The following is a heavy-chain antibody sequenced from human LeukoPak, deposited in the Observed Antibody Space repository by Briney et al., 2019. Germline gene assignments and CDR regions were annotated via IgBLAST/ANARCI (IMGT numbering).Heavy chain of an antibody. J-gene: IGHJ4*02. CDR1: GYSISSGYY. D-gene: IGHD3-22*01. CDR3: ARHKSEYYYDSSGYPAD. V-gene: IGHV4-38-2*01. Sequence: PSETLSLTCAVSGYSISSGYYWGWIRRPPGKGLEWIGIIYHSGSTYYKPSLKSRVTIAGDTAKKQFSLKLSSVTAADTAVYYCARHKSEYYYDSSGYPADWGQGTLVTVSS. CDR2: IYHSGST.